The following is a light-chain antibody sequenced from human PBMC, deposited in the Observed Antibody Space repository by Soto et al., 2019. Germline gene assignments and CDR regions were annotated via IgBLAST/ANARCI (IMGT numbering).Light chain of an antibody. V-gene: IGLV2-11*01. CDR3: CSYAGDYTYV. CDR2: DVN. J-gene: IGLJ1*01. Sequence: QSVLTQPRSVSGSPGQSVTISCTGTSSDVGTYDHVSWHQQHPGKAPKLMIYDVNKRPSGVPDRFSGSKSGDSASLTTSGLQAEDEADYYCCSYAGDYTYVFGTGTQLTVL. CDR1: SSDVGTYDH.